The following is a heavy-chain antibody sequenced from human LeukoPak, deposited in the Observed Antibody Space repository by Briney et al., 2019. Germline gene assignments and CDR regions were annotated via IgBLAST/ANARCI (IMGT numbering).Heavy chain of an antibody. V-gene: IGHV4-59*01. CDR2: IYYSGST. CDR3: ARRNSVTVAFDY. J-gene: IGHJ4*02. CDR1: GGSISSYY. Sequence: PSETLSFTCTVSGGSISSYYWSWIRQPPGKGLEWIGYIYYSGSTNYNPSLKSRVTISVDTSKNQFSLKLSSVTAADTAVYYCARRNSVTVAFDYWGQGTLVTVSS. D-gene: IGHD1-14*01.